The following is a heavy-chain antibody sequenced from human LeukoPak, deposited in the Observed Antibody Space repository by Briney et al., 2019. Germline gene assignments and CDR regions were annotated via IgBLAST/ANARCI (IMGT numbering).Heavy chain of an antibody. Sequence: ASVKVSCKASGYTFTSYYMHWVRQAPGQGLGWTGIINPSGGSTSYAQKFQGRATMTRDTSTSTVYMELSGLRSEDTAVYYCARQTYYDFWSGYYRGYFDYWGQGTLVTVSS. CDR3: ARQTYYDFWSGYYRGYFDY. CDR1: GYTFTSYY. V-gene: IGHV1-46*01. CDR2: INPSGGST. J-gene: IGHJ4*02. D-gene: IGHD3-3*01.